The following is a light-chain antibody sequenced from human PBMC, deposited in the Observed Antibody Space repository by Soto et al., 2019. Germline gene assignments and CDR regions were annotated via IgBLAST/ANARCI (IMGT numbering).Light chain of an antibody. CDR1: SSDVGSYAR. Sequence: QSVLTQPPSVSGSPGQSVTISCTGTSSDVGSYARVSWYQQPPGTAPKLMIYEVTNRPSGVPDRFSGSKSGNTASLTISGLQPEDEADYYCSSYTTGSSLVFGGGTKVTVL. CDR2: EVT. J-gene: IGLJ2*01. V-gene: IGLV2-18*02. CDR3: SSYTTGSSLV.